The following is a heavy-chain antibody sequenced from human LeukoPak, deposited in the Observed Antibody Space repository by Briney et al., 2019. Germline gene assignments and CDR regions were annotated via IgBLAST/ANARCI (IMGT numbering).Heavy chain of an antibody. Sequence: GGSLRLSCAASGFTFSSYAMHWVRQAPGKGLEWVAFIRYDGSNKYYADSVKGRFTISRDNSKNTLYLQMNSLRAEDTAVYYCAKGKNYYDSSGYFDYWGQGTLVTVSS. CDR2: IRYDGSNK. CDR3: AKGKNYYDSSGYFDY. CDR1: GFTFSSYA. J-gene: IGHJ4*02. D-gene: IGHD3-22*01. V-gene: IGHV3-30*02.